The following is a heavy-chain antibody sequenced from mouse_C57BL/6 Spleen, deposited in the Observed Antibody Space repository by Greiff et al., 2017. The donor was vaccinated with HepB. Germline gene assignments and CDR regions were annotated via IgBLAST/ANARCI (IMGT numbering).Heavy chain of an antibody. Sequence: VQLQQPGTELVKPGASVKLSCKASGYTFTSYWMHWVKQRPGQGLEWIGNINPSNGGTNYNEKFKSKATLTVDKSSSTAYMQLSILTSEDSAVYYCARFPLYYYGSSYAMDYWGQGTSVTVSS. J-gene: IGHJ4*01. CDR3: ARFPLYYYGSSYAMDY. CDR2: INPSNGGT. CDR1: GYTFTSYW. V-gene: IGHV1-53*01. D-gene: IGHD1-1*01.